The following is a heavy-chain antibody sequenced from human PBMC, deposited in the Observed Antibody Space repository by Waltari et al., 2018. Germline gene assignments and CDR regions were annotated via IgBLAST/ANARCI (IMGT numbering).Heavy chain of an antibody. J-gene: IGHJ4*02. V-gene: IGHV4-38-2*02. Sequence: QVQLQESGPGLVKPSETLSFTCAVSGYSISSGYYWGWIRQPPGKGLEWIGSIYHSGSTSYNPSLKSRVTISVDTSKNQFSLKRSSVTAADTAVYYCAREVFGVVMNFDYWGQGTLVTVSS. D-gene: IGHD3-3*01. CDR3: AREVFGVVMNFDY. CDR2: IYHSGST. CDR1: GYSISSGYY.